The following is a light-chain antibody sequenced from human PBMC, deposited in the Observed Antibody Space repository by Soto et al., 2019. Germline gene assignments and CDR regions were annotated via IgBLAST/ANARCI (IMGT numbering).Light chain of an antibody. CDR2: ESS. Sequence: EIVLTQSPATLSLSPGERATLSCRASQIIYTSLAWYQHKPGQAPRLLIYESSIRATGLPARCSGSGSGADFTLTISGLEPDDFAVYYCQQRAYWPLTFGGGTKVEIK. J-gene: IGKJ4*01. V-gene: IGKV3-11*01. CDR3: QQRAYWPLT. CDR1: QIIYTS.